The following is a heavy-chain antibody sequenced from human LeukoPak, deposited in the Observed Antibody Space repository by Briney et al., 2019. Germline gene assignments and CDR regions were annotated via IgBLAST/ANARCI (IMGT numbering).Heavy chain of an antibody. CDR3: AKDPDIVVVPAAIDY. V-gene: IGHV3-23*01. Sequence: GGSLRLSCAASGFTFSSYAMSWVRQAPGKGLEWVSAISGSGGSTYYADSVKGRFTISRDNSKNTLYLQMNSLRAEDTAVYYCAKDPDIVVVPAAIDYWGQGTLVTVSS. D-gene: IGHD2-2*01. CDR2: ISGSGGST. J-gene: IGHJ4*02. CDR1: GFTFSSYA.